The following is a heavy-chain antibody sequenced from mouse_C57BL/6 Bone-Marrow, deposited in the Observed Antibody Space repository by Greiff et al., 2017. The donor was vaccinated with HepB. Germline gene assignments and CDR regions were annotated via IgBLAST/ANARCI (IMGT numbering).Heavy chain of an antibody. V-gene: IGHV7-3*01. CDR3: ARSLITTGVVHWYFDV. CDR2: IRNEANGYTT. CDR1: GFTFTDYY. Sequence: EVKLMESGGGLVQPGGSLSLSCAASGFTFTDYYMSWVRQPPGKALEWLGFIRNEANGYTTEYSASVKGRFTISRDNSQSILYLQMNALRAEDSATYYCARSLITTGVVHWYFDVWGTGTTVTVSS. J-gene: IGHJ1*03. D-gene: IGHD1-1*01.